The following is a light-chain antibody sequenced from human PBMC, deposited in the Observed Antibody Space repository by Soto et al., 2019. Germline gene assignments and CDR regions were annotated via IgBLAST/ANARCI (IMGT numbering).Light chain of an antibody. Sequence: ALTQPASVSGSPGQSITISCTGTSSDVGYYNYVSWYQQHPGKAPKLMIYDVSNGPSGLSNRFSGSKSGNTASLTISGLQAEDEADYYCSSYTTTSTLVFGTGTKVTVL. CDR2: DVS. CDR1: SSDVGYYNY. J-gene: IGLJ1*01. CDR3: SSYTTTSTLV. V-gene: IGLV2-14*01.